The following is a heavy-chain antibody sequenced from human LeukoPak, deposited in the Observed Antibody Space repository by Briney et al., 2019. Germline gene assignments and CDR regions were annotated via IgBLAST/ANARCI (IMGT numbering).Heavy chain of an antibody. J-gene: IGHJ4*02. CDR3: ARDANVYYYDSSGYYGY. V-gene: IGHV3-21*01. CDR1: GFTFSSYS. CDR2: ISSSSSYI. D-gene: IGHD3-22*01. Sequence: GGSLRLSCAASGFTFSSYSMNWVRQAPGKGLEWVSSISSSSSYIYYADSVKGRFTISRDNAKNSLYLQMNSLRAEDTAVYYCARDANVYYYDSSGYYGYWGQGTLVSVSS.